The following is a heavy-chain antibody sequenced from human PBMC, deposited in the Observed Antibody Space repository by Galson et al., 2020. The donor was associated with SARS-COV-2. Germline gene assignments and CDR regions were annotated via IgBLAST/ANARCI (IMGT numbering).Heavy chain of an antibody. Sequence: GGSLRLSCTASGFTFGDYDMSWFRLPQGTGLEWVGFIRIKADGGTTENAASVKRRSTISRDDSKSIAYLQMNSLKTEDTAVYYWTRKASWVTTGPYGVGVWGQGTLVTVSS. CDR3: TRKASWVTTGPYGVGV. CDR1: GFTFGDYD. V-gene: IGHV3-49*03. J-gene: IGHJ6*02. CDR2: IRIKADGGTT. D-gene: IGHD4-4*01.